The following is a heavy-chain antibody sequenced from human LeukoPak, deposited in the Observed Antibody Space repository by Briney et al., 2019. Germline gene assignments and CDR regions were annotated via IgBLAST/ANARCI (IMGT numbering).Heavy chain of an antibody. CDR2: INHSGST. V-gene: IGHV4-34*01. CDR1: GGSFSGYY. Sequence: PSETLSLTCAVYGGSFSGYYWSWIRQPPGKGLEWIGEINHSGSTNYNPSLKSRVTISVDTSKNQFSLKLSSVTAADTAVYYCARGIPNMVATVRYFDYWGQGTLVTVSS. D-gene: IGHD5-12*01. J-gene: IGHJ4*02. CDR3: ARGIPNMVATVRYFDY.